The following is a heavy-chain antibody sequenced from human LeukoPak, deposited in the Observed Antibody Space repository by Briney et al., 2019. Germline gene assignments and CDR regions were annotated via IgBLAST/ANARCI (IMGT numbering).Heavy chain of an antibody. J-gene: IGHJ4*02. V-gene: IGHV1-2*02. CDR3: ARSWRFCSGDSCYPIDY. CDR2: INPNSGGT. Sequence: ASVKVSCKASGYTFTGYYMHWVRQAPGQGLEWMGWINPNSGGTNYAQKFRGRVTMTRDTSISTAYMVLSRLRSDDTAVYYCARSWRFCSGDSCYPIDYWGQGTLVTVSS. CDR1: GYTFTGYY. D-gene: IGHD2-15*01.